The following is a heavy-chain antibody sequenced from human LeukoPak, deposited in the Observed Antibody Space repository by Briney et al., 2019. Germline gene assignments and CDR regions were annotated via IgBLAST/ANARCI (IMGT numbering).Heavy chain of an antibody. CDR3: ARWAESLSRLPAAFDF. V-gene: IGHV3-23*01. Sequence: GGSLRLSCTASGFTFSTYAMSWVRQAPGQGLEWVSVISGSGGSTYYADSVKGRFSITRDSSKNTLFLHMSSLRAEDTAADYCARWAESLSRLPAAFDFWGQGILVTVSS. D-gene: IGHD3-16*02. CDR1: GFTFSTYA. CDR2: ISGSGGST. J-gene: IGHJ4*02.